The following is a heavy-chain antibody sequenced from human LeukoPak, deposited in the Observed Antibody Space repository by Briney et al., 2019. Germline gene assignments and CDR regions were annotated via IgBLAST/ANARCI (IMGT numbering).Heavy chain of an antibody. Sequence: SETLSLTCTVSGGSISSSSYYWGWIRQPPGKGLEWIGSIYYSGSTYYNPSLKSRVTISVDTSKNQFSLKLSSVTAADTAVYYCATKGNPTTGVGWFDPWGQGTLVTVSS. V-gene: IGHV4-39*01. D-gene: IGHD1-26*01. J-gene: IGHJ5*02. CDR2: IYYSGST. CDR1: GGSISSSSYY. CDR3: ATKGNPTTGVGWFDP.